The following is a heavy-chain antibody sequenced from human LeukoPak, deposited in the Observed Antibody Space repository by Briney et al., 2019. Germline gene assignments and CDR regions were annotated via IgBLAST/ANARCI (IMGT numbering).Heavy chain of an antibody. V-gene: IGHV4-30-4*08. CDR2: IYYSGST. J-gene: IGHJ4*02. Sequence: SETLSLTCTVSGGSISSGDYYWSWIRQPPRKGLEWIGYIYYSGSTYYNPSLKSRVTISVDTSKNQFSLKLSSVTAADTAVYYCARDQGTRYCSSTSCYGGYYFDYWGQGTLVTVSS. CDR3: ARDQGTRYCSSTSCYGGYYFDY. CDR1: GGSISSGDYY. D-gene: IGHD2-2*01.